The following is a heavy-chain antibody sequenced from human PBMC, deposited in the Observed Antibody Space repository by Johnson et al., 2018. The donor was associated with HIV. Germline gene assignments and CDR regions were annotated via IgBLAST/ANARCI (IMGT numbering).Heavy chain of an antibody. V-gene: IGHV3-9*01. CDR2: ISWNSGSI. Sequence: QLVESGGGLVQPGRSLRLSCAASGFTFDDYAMHWVRQAPGKGLEWVSGISWNSGSIGYADSVKGRFTISRDNSKNTVFLQMNRLRAEDTALYYCAKLSDNDGFDICGQGTMVAVSS. CDR3: AKLSDNDGFDI. D-gene: IGHD6-25*01. CDR1: GFTFDDYA. J-gene: IGHJ3*02.